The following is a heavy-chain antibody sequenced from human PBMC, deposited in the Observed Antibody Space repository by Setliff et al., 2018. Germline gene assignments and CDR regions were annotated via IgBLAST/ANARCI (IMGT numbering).Heavy chain of an antibody. CDR3: ARDRGGTNPWFDF. D-gene: IGHD3-10*01. J-gene: IGHJ5*01. V-gene: IGHV3-53*01. CDR2: IYNIGET. CDR1: GLTASNDF. Sequence: PGGSLRLSCVVSGLTASNDFMGWVRQAPGKGLEWVSVIYNIGETRYADSVKGRFTISRDKSKNTLYLHLSSLRVEDTATYYCARDRGGTNPWFDFWGQGTQVTVSS.